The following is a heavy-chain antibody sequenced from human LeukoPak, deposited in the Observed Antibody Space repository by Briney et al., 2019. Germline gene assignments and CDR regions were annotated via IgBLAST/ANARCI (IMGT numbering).Heavy chain of an antibody. V-gene: IGHV4-38-2*02. Sequence: SETLSLTCTVSGYSISSGYYWGWIRQPPGKGLEWIGSIYHSGSTHYNPSLKSRVTISVDTSKNQFSLKLSSVTAADTAVYYCARGTYYYDSSGYHFDYWGQGTLVTVSS. J-gene: IGHJ4*02. CDR2: IYHSGST. D-gene: IGHD3-22*01. CDR1: GYSISSGYY. CDR3: ARGTYYYDSSGYHFDY.